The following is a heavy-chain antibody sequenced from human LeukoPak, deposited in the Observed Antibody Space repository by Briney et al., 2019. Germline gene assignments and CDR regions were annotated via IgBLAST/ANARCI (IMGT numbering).Heavy chain of an antibody. CDR1: GFTFSGYS. CDR2: ISGSGTNI. J-gene: IGHJ4*02. D-gene: IGHD1-14*01. Sequence: GGSLRLSCAASGFTFSGYSMTWVRQAPGKGLEWVSYISGSGTNIYNADSVKGRFTISRDNAKNSMYLQMNSLRDEDTAVYYCVRETAYSFDCWGQGTLVTVSP. CDR3: VRETAYSFDC. V-gene: IGHV3-48*02.